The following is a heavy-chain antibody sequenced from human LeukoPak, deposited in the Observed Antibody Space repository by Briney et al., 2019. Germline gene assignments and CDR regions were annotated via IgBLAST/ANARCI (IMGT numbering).Heavy chain of an antibody. CDR3: AKDLFPAEAGTGYFDY. D-gene: IGHD6-13*01. V-gene: IGHV3-30*18. CDR2: ISYDGSNK. Sequence: PGRSLRLSCAASGFTFSSYGMHWVRQAPGEGLEWVAVISYDGSNKYYADSVKGRFTISRDNSKNTLYLQMNSLRAEDTAVYYCAKDLFPAEAGTGYFDYWGQGTLVTVSS. J-gene: IGHJ4*02. CDR1: GFTFSSYG.